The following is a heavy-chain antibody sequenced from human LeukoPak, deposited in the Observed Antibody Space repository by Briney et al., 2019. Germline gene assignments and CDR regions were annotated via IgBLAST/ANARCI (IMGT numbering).Heavy chain of an antibody. CDR1: GDSVSSGSYY. D-gene: IGHD4-17*01. V-gene: IGHV4-61*01. CDR3: ASSTVTVDY. CDR2: IYYSGST. J-gene: IGHJ4*02. Sequence: PETLSLTCTVSGDSVSSGSYYWSWIRQPPGTGLEWIGYIYYSGSTNYNPSLKSRVTISVDTSKNQFSLKLSSVTAADTAVYYCASSTVTVDYWGQGTLVTVSS.